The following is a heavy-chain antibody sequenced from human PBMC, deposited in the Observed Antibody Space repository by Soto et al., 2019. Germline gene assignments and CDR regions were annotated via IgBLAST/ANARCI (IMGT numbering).Heavy chain of an antibody. CDR3: ARGALYYDFWSGYFATNYYGMDV. D-gene: IGHD3-3*01. CDR1: GYTFTSSD. Sequence: ASVKDSCKESGYTFTSSDINWVRQATGQGVEWMGWMNPNSGNTGYAKRFQGRVTMTRNTSISTAYMELSSLRSEDTAVYYCARGALYYDFWSGYFATNYYGMDVWGQGTTVTVSS. V-gene: IGHV1-8*01. CDR2: MNPNSGNT. J-gene: IGHJ6*02.